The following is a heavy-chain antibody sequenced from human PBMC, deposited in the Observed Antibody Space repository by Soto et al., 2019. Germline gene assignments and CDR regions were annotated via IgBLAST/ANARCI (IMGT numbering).Heavy chain of an antibody. D-gene: IGHD1-7*01. CDR3: ARVRSHWNFGFYHYGLDV. CDR2: ITPITGTA. CDR1: GDTSSRYG. J-gene: IGHJ6*02. V-gene: IGHV1-69*01. Sequence: QVQLVQSGAEVKKPGSSVKVSCKTSGDTSSRYGITWVRQPPGQGLEWLGGITPITGTANYAQTFQDRVTITADEGRSTDYRGLSSLRSGYTAIYYCARVRSHWNFGFYHYGLDVWGQGTTVTVSS.